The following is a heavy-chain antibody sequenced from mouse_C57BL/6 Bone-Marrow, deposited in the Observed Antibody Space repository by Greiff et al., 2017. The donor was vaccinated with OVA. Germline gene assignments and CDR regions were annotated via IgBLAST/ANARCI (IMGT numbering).Heavy chain of an antibody. Sequence: DVQLVESGGGLVQPKGSLKLSCAASGFTFNTYAMHWVRQAPGKGLEWVARIRSKSSNYATYYADSVKDRFTISRDDSQSMLYLQMNNLKTEDTAMYYCVRDGYYGNPKDAMDYWGQGTSVTVSS. V-gene: IGHV10-3*01. CDR1: GFTFNTYA. D-gene: IGHD2-1*01. CDR2: IRSKSSNYAT. J-gene: IGHJ4*01. CDR3: VRDGYYGNPKDAMDY.